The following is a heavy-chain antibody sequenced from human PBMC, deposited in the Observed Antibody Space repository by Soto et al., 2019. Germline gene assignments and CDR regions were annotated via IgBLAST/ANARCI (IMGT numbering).Heavy chain of an antibody. J-gene: IGHJ4*02. Sequence: QVQLVQSGAEVKKPGSSVKVSCKASGGTFSSSAISWVRQAPGQGLEWMGGLIPIFGTANYAQKFQGRVTIAADESKSTAYMELSSLRSEDTAVYYCASLLRGYSGTGDYWGQGTLVTVSS. D-gene: IGHD5-12*01. CDR1: GGTFSSSA. V-gene: IGHV1-69*12. CDR3: ASLLRGYSGTGDY. CDR2: LIPIFGTA.